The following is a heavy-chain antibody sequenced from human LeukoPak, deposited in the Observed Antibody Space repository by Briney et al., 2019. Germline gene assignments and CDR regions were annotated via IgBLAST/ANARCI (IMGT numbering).Heavy chain of an antibody. D-gene: IGHD1-14*01. J-gene: IGHJ6*03. CDR2: IYHSGST. V-gene: IGHV4-39*07. CDR1: GGSISSGTYY. CDR3: ARDRKYYYHMDV. Sequence: SETLSLTCTVFGGSISSGTYYWAWIRQPPGKGLEWIGTIYHSGSTYYNPSLKSRVTISVDTSKNQFSLNLTSLTAADTAVYYCARDRKYYYHMDVWGKGTTVTVSS.